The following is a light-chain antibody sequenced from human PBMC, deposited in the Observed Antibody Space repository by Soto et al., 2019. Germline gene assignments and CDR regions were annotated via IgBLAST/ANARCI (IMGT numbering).Light chain of an antibody. CDR1: TGAVTSGNY. J-gene: IGLJ2*01. Sequence: QAVVTQEPSLTVSPGGTFTLTCASSTGAVTSGNYPSWFQQKPGQTPSTLIYTTNGKRSWTPARFSGSLLGGKAAHTLSAVQPEDEADYYCLLYFGGAQLVFGGGTKVIVL. CDR2: TTN. CDR3: LLYFGGAQLV. V-gene: IGLV7-43*01.